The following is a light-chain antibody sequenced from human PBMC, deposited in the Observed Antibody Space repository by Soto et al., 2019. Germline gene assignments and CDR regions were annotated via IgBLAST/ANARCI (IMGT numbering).Light chain of an antibody. CDR3: QQYGRSGT. Sequence: EIVLTQSPGTLSLSPGDRATLSCRASQSVSSTFLAWYQQKPGQAPRLLIYGASSRATGIPDRFTGSGSGTDFTLTISRLEPEDFAVYYCQQYGRSGTFGQGTKVDIK. CDR1: QSVSSTF. CDR2: GAS. J-gene: IGKJ1*01. V-gene: IGKV3-20*01.